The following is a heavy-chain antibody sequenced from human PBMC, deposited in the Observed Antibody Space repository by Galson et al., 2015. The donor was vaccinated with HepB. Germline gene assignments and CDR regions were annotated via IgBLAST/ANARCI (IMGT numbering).Heavy chain of an antibody. Sequence: SLRLSCAGSGFIFNNYAMSWVRQAPGKGLEWVSSISGSGGNRHYADSVQGRFSISKDNSKNTLYLQMNRLRVEDTAVYYCVKCWATMDYDFWSGYYHFDYWGQGSLVTVSS. J-gene: IGHJ4*02. CDR2: ISGSGGNR. D-gene: IGHD3-3*01. V-gene: IGHV3-23*01. CDR3: VKCWATMDYDFWSGYYHFDY. CDR1: GFIFNNYA.